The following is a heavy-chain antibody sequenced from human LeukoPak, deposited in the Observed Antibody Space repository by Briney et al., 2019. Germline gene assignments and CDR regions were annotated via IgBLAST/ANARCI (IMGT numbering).Heavy chain of an antibody. V-gene: IGHV4-34*01. CDR1: GGSFSGYY. CDR3: ARLYSSSQYYYYGMDV. CDR2: INHSGSA. Sequence: SETLSLTCAVYGGSFSGYYWSWIRQPPGKGLEWIGEINHSGSANYNPSLKSRVTISVDTSKNQFSLKLSSVTAADTAVYYCARLYSSSQYYYYGMDVWGQGTTVTVSS. D-gene: IGHD6-13*01. J-gene: IGHJ6*02.